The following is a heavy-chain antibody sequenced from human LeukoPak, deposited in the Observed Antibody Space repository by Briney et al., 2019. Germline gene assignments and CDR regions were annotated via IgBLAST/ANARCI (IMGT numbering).Heavy chain of an antibody. J-gene: IGHJ4*02. D-gene: IGHD6-13*01. Sequence: EGSLRLSCAASGFTFSDYAMHWVRQAPGRGLEWVTVMSSDGRNRFYGDSVQGRFTISRDNSKNTLYLQMNSLTVEDTAVYYCARGSVASTYSSSFYWGPGTLVTVSS. V-gene: IGHV3-30*04. CDR1: GFTFSDYA. CDR3: ARGSVASTYSSSFY. CDR2: MSSDGRNR.